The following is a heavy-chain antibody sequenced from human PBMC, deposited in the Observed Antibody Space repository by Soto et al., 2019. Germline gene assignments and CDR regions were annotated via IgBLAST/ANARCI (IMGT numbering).Heavy chain of an antibody. Sequence: SVKVSCKASGCTFSSYAISWVRQAPGQGLEWMGGIIPIFGTANYAQKFQGRVTITADESTSTAYMELSSLRSEDTAVYYCARDRRHYYDSSGYYYALEYWGQGTLGSVSS. J-gene: IGHJ4*02. CDR1: GCTFSSYA. CDR2: IIPIFGTA. CDR3: ARDRRHYYDSSGYYYALEY. D-gene: IGHD3-22*01. V-gene: IGHV1-69*13.